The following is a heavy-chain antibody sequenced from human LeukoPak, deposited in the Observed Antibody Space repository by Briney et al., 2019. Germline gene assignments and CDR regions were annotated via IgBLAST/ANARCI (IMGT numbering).Heavy chain of an antibody. J-gene: IGHJ4*02. CDR2: VDPEDGET. CDR1: GYTFTDYY. Sequence: ASVKVSCKVSGYTFTDYYMHWVQQAPGKGLEWMGLVDPEDGETIYAEKFQGRVTITADTSADTAYMELSSLRSEDTAVYYCAVIEVGPIDYWGQGTLVTVSS. CDR3: AVIEVGPIDY. V-gene: IGHV1-69-2*01. D-gene: IGHD2-21*01.